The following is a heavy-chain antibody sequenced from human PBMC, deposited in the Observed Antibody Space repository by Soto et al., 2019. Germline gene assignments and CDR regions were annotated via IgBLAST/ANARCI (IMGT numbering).Heavy chain of an antibody. CDR2: ISAYNGNT. Sequence: ASVKVSCKASGYTFTSYGISWVRQAPGQGLEYMGWISAYNGNTNYAQNLQGRVTMTTDTSTSTAYMELRSLRSDDTAVYYCARHDCISTSCYYYSYYYGMDVWGQGTTVTVSS. CDR1: GYTFTSYG. D-gene: IGHD2-2*01. V-gene: IGHV1-18*01. J-gene: IGHJ6*02. CDR3: ARHDCISTSCYYYSYYYGMDV.